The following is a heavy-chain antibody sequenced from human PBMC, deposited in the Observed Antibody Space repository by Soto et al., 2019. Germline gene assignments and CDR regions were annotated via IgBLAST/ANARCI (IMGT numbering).Heavy chain of an antibody. D-gene: IGHD4-17*01. CDR1: GFTFSSYA. CDR2: ISDSGNNT. J-gene: IGHJ4*02. V-gene: IGHV3-23*01. Sequence: GGSLRLSYAASGFTFSSYAMSWVRQAPGKGLEWVSTISDSGNNTYSVDSVKGRLTISRDNSKNTLYLQMNSRRAEDTAVYYCARDRYGDRLWGQDDFDYWGQGTLVTVSS. CDR3: ARDRYGDRLWGQDDFDY.